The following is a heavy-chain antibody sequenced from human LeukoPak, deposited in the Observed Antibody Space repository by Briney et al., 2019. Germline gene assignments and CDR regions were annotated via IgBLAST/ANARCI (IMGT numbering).Heavy chain of an antibody. CDR2: IRASGDRT. CDR1: GFTFINYG. Sequence: GGSLRLSCVVSGFTFINYGMSWVRQAPGKGLEWVSTIRASGDRTYYAESVKGRFTMSGDKSKNTLYLQMSNLRAEDTAVYHCAVLAVPAVGYWGQGTLVILSS. D-gene: IGHD2-15*01. CDR3: AVLAVPAVGY. V-gene: IGHV3-23*01. J-gene: IGHJ4*02.